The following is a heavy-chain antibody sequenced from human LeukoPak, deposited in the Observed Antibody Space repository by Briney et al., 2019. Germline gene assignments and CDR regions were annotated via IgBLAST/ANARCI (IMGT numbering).Heavy chain of an antibody. CDR1: GFTFSNAW. J-gene: IGHJ4*02. Sequence: GGSLRLSCAASGFTFSNAWMNWVRQAPGKGLEWVGRIKSKTDGGTTDYAAPVKGRFTISRDDSKNTLYLQMNSLKTEDTAVYYCASNWAYDYVVQSYWGQGTLVTVSS. D-gene: IGHD3-16*01. CDR2: IKSKTDGGTT. CDR3: ASNWAYDYVVQSY. V-gene: IGHV3-15*07.